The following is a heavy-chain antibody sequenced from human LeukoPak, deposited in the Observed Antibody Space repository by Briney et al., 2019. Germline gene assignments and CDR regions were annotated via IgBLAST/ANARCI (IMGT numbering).Heavy chain of an antibody. CDR1: GFTVSSNY. J-gene: IGHJ4*02. V-gene: IGHV3-66*01. D-gene: IGHD3-22*01. CDR2: IYSGGST. CDR3: AKTTYYYDSSGYYSFDY. Sequence: PGGSLRLSCAASGFTVSSNYMSWVRQAPGKGLEWVSVIYSGGSTYYADSVKGRFTISRDNSKNTLYLQMNSLRAEDTAVYYCAKTTYYYDSSGYYSFDYWGQGTLVTVSS.